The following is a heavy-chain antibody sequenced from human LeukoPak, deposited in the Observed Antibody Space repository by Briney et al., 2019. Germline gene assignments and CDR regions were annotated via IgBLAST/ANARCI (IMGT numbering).Heavy chain of an antibody. CDR2: IYTSGST. D-gene: IGHD3-10*01. CDR1: GGSISSGGYY. V-gene: IGHV4-61*02. Sequence: SETLSLTCTVSGGSISSGGYYWSWIRQPAGKGLEWIGRIYTSGSTNYNPSLKSRVTMSVDTSKNQFSLKLSSVTAADTAVYYCARDPEGSGSYYSSWGQGTLVTVSS. J-gene: IGHJ4*02. CDR3: ARDPEGSGSYYSS.